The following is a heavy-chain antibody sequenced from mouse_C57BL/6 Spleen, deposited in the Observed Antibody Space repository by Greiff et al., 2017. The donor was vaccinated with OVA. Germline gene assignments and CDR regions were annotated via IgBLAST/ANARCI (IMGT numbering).Heavy chain of an antibody. D-gene: IGHD2-4*01. CDR2: IDPETGGT. CDR1: GYTFTDYE. J-gene: IGHJ4*01. Sequence: QVQLQQSGAELVRPGASVTLSCKASGYTFTDYEMHWVKQTPVHGLEWIGAIDPETGGTAYNQKFKGKDILNADKSSSTAYMELRSLTSEDSAVYYCTAYYDYPYYAMDYWGQGTSVTVSS. V-gene: IGHV1-15*01. CDR3: TAYYDYPYYAMDY.